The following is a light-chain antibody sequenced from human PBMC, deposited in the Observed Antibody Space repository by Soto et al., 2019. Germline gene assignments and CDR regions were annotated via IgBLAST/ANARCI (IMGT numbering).Light chain of an antibody. J-gene: IGKJ3*01. Sequence: DIQMTQSPSSLSASVGDTVTITCRASQGISNYLAWYQQRPGKIPTLLIFAASTLHSGVTSRFSGSGSGTDFTLTISSLQPEDVGTYYCQKYNIAPLTFGPGTTVDIK. CDR3: QKYNIAPLT. V-gene: IGKV1-27*01. CDR2: AAS. CDR1: QGISNY.